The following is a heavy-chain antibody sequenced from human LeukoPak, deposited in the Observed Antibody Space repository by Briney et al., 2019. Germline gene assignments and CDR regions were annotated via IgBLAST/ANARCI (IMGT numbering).Heavy chain of an antibody. Sequence: QPGGSLRLSCAASGFTFNKYWMHWVRQAPGKGLVWVSRINGDGTITSYADSVKGGFTISRDNAKNTLYLQMSSLRAEDTAVYYCATCNYYDSRGYYTFGHWGQGTLVTVSS. CDR1: GFTFNKYW. V-gene: IGHV3-74*01. CDR2: INGDGTIT. CDR3: ATCNYYDSRGYYTFGH. J-gene: IGHJ4*02. D-gene: IGHD3-22*01.